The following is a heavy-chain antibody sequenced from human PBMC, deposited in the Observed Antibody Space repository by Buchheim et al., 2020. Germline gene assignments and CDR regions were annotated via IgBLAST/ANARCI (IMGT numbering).Heavy chain of an antibody. CDR2: IYYSGST. J-gene: IGHJ6*02. Sequence: QVQLQESGPGLVKPSQTLSLTCTVSGGSISSGGYYWSWIRQHPGKGLEWIGYIYYSGSTYYNPSLKSRVTISVDTSKTQFSLKLSSVTAADTAVYYCARISYYYDSSGYYDGYYYGMDVCGERTT. V-gene: IGHV4-31*03. CDR3: ARISYYYDSSGYYDGYYYGMDV. CDR1: GGSISSGGYY. D-gene: IGHD3-22*01.